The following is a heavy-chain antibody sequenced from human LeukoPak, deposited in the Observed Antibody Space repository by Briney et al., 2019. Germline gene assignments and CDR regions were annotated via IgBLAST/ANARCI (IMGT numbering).Heavy chain of an antibody. Sequence: PGGSLRLSCAASGFSFSSYWMSWVRPAPGKGLEWVANIKQDGSQKYYVDSVKGRFTISRDNAKNSLYLQMDSLRAEDSAVYYCASSNWNYYNYWGQGTLVTVSS. D-gene: IGHD1-20*01. V-gene: IGHV3-7*05. CDR2: IKQDGSQK. CDR3: ASSNWNYYNY. J-gene: IGHJ4*02. CDR1: GFSFSSYW.